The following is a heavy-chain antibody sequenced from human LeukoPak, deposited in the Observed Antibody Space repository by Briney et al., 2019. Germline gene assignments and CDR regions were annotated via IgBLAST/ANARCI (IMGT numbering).Heavy chain of an antibody. CDR3: ARHDWLAP. CDR1: GFTVSGDY. J-gene: IGHJ5*02. CDR2: IYSGGNT. Sequence: GGSLRLSCAASGFTVSGDYMSWVRQAPGRGLEWVSVIYSGGNTYYTDSVKGRFTISRDNSKNTLYLQMNSLRAEDTAVYYCARHDWLAPWGQGTLVTVSS. V-gene: IGHV3-66*04.